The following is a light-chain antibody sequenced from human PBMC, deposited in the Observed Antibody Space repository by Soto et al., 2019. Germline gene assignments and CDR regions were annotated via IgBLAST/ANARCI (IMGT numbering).Light chain of an antibody. CDR3: SSYTSSSTLDYV. CDR2: DVS. CDR1: SSDVGGNNF. Sequence: QSALTQPASVSGSPGQSITISCTGISSDVGGNNFVSWYQHHPGKAPKLMIYDVSNRPSGVSNRFSGSKSGNTASLTISGLQAEDEADYYCSSYTSSSTLDYVFGTGTKVTVL. J-gene: IGLJ1*01. V-gene: IGLV2-14*03.